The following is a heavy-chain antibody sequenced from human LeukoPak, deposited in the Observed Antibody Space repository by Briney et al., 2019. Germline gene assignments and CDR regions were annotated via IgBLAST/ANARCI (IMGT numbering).Heavy chain of an antibody. CDR3: ARGGYDILTGYTQGGFDP. Sequence: SETLSLTCTVSGGSISSGDYYWSWIRQPPGKGLEWIWYIYYSGSTYYNPSLKSRVTISVDTSKNQFSLKLSSVTAADTAVYYCARGGYDILTGYTQGGFDPWGQGTLVTVSS. D-gene: IGHD3-9*01. J-gene: IGHJ5*02. CDR1: GGSISSGDYY. CDR2: IYYSGST. V-gene: IGHV4-30-4*01.